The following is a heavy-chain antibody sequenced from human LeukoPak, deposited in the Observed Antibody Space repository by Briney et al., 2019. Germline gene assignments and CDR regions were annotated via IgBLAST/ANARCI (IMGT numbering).Heavy chain of an antibody. Sequence: GASVKASCKVSGYTLTGLSMHWVRQAPGKGLEWMGGFDPEDGETIYAQKFKGRVTMTEDTSTDTAYMELSSLRSEDTAVYYCVLLGPLDAFDIWGQGTMVTVSS. J-gene: IGHJ3*02. CDR1: GYTLTGLS. CDR3: VLLGPLDAFDI. D-gene: IGHD2-15*01. V-gene: IGHV1-24*01. CDR2: FDPEDGET.